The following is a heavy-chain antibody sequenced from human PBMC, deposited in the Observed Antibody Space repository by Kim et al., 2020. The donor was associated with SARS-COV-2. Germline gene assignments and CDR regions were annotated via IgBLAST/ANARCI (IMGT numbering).Heavy chain of an antibody. V-gene: IGHV3-7*01. CDR1: GFTFSNCW. D-gene: IGHD3-16*01. CDR2: IKQDGSEK. CDR3: ARGFWDPDAFDI. Sequence: GGSLRLSCAASGFTFSNCWLSWVRQAPGKGLEWVANIKQDGSEKYYVDSVKGRFTISRDNTQNSLYLQMNSLRAEDTAVYYCARGFWDPDAFDIWGQGTMVTVSS. J-gene: IGHJ3*02.